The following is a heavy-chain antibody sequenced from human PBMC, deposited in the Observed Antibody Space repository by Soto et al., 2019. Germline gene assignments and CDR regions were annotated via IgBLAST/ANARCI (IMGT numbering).Heavy chain of an antibody. J-gene: IGHJ4*02. Sequence: NLSLTCTVSVCSVSSYYWSWIRQPPGKGLEWIGYVYYSGITKYNPSLQSRITMSVDTSKNQFSLRLSSVTAADTAVYYCAKFSNNFQYWGQGTLVNLS. CDR3: AKFSNNFQY. CDR1: VCSVSSYY. V-gene: IGHV4-59*02. D-gene: IGHD1-20*01. CDR2: VYYSGIT.